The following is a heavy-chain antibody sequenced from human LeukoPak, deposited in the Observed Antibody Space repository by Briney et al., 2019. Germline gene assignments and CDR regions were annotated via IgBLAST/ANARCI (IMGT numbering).Heavy chain of an antibody. V-gene: IGHV3-53*01. D-gene: IGHD3-3*01. J-gene: IGHJ3*02. CDR3: ASRIAGTIYAFDI. Sequence: TGGSLRLSCAASGFSVSSNYMSWVRQAPGKGLEWVSVFYSGGRTGYADSVKGRFTISRDNSKNTVDLQMNSLRPEDTALYYCASRIAGTIYAFDIWGQGTMVTVSS. CDR2: FYSGGRT. CDR1: GFSVSSNY.